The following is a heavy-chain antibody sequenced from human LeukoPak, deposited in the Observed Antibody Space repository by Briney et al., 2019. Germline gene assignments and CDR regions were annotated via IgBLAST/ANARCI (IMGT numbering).Heavy chain of an antibody. D-gene: IGHD4-23*01. CDR1: GFTFSSYS. J-gene: IGHJ5*02. CDR2: ISSSSYI. V-gene: IGHV3-21*01. CDR3: ARHPGNSEGWLDP. Sequence: GGSLRLSCAASGFTFSSYSMNWVRQAPGKGLEWVSSISSSSYIYYADSVKGRFTISRDNAKNSLYLQMNSLRAEDTAVYYCARHPGNSEGWLDPWGQGTLVTVSS.